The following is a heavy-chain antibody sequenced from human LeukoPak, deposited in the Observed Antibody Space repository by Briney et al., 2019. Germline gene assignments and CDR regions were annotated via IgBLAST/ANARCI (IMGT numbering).Heavy chain of an antibody. V-gene: IGHV6-1*01. Sequence: SQTLSLTCAISGDSVSSNSAAWSWLRLSPSRGLEWLRRTYYRSKWYNDYAVSVRRRITINPDTSKNLFSLQLNSVTPDDTAEYYCATTVEAGDAFDIWGPGTRVTVSS. CDR2: TYYRSKWYN. D-gene: IGHD2-15*01. J-gene: IGHJ3*02. CDR3: ATTVEAGDAFDI. CDR1: GDSVSSNSAA.